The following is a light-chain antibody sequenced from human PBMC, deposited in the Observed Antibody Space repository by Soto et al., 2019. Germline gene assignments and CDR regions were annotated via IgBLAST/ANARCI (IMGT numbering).Light chain of an antibody. CDR1: QGINSW. J-gene: IGKJ5*01. V-gene: IGKV1-12*01. CDR2: ATS. Sequence: DVQMTHSSSSLSASVVDGVTITCRASQGINSWLAWYQQKPGKAPKILIFATSTLQSGVPSRFSGSGSGTDFTLTITSLQSEDFATYYCQQARSFPVTFGQGTRLEIK. CDR3: QQARSFPVT.